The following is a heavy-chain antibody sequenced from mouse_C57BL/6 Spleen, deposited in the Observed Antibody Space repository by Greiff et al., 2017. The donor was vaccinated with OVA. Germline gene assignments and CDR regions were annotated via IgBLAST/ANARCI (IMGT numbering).Heavy chain of an antibody. Sequence: EVKLVESGGGLVKPGGSLKLSCAASGFTFSDYGMHWVRQAPEKGLEWVAYISSGSSTIYYADTVKGRFTISRDNAKNTLFLQMTSLRSEDTAMYYCAREDYGSSWFAYWGQGTLVTVSA. CDR1: GFTFSDYG. CDR2: ISSGSSTI. CDR3: AREDYGSSWFAY. D-gene: IGHD1-1*01. V-gene: IGHV5-17*01. J-gene: IGHJ3*01.